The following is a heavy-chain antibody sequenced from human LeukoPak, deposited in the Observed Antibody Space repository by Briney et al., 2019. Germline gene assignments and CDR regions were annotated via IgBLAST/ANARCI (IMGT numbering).Heavy chain of an antibody. Sequence: GGSLRLSCAASGFTFSSYAMSWVRQAPGKGLEWVSAISGSGGTTYYADSVKRRFTISRDNSKNPLYLQMNSLRAEDTAVYYCANSSGRGGRNAFDIWGQGTMVTVSS. CDR3: ANSSGRGGRNAFDI. J-gene: IGHJ3*02. CDR1: GFTFSSYA. D-gene: IGHD1-26*01. CDR2: ISGSGGTT. V-gene: IGHV3-23*01.